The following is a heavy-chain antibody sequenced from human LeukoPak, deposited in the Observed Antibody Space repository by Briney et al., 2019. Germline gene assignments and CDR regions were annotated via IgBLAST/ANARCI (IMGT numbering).Heavy chain of an antibody. D-gene: IGHD3-22*01. CDR1: XXXIXSXX. J-gene: IGHJ4*02. V-gene: IGHV4-59*08. Sequence: SETLSLTCTVSXXXIXSXXXSWIRXXXXXXXXXXXXXXXXGSTDYNPSLKSRVTISVDTSKNQFSLKLTSVTAADTAVYYCARHSSEALRSGGYYYLLDYWAQGTRVTVSS. CDR3: ARHSSEALRSGGYYYLLDY. CDR2: XXXXGST.